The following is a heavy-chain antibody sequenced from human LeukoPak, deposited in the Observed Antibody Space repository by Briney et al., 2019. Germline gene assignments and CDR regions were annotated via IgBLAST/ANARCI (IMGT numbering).Heavy chain of an antibody. CDR2: IYYSGST. Sequence: SETLSLTCTVSGGSISGYYWSWIRQPPGKGLEWIGYIYYSGSTNYNPSLKSRVTISVDTSKNQFSLKLSSVTAADTAVYYCARGRRIFTSDWGQGTLVTVSS. J-gene: IGHJ4*02. CDR3: ARGRRIFTSD. D-gene: IGHD3-16*01. CDR1: GGSISGYY. V-gene: IGHV4-59*01.